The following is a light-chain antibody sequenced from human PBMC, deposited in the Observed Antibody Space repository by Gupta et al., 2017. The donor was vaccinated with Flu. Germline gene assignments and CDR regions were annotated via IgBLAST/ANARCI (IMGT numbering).Light chain of an antibody. CDR3: QHYSNWL. CDR2: GTD. CDR1: QSISSN. Sequence: VVMPQSPATLSVSPGERATLSGRASQSISSNLAWHQQKPGQAPRLLIYGTDTRVSGSSVRFSGSGSGTDFTLTSRGLQYEDFDVYYCQHYSNWLFGGGTTVDIK. V-gene: IGKV3-15*01. J-gene: IGKJ4*01.